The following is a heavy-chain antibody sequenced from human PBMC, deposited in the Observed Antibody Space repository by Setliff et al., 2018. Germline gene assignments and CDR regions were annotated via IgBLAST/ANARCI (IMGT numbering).Heavy chain of an antibody. V-gene: IGHV4-39*01. J-gene: IGHJ4*02. CDR1: GASITNINYY. CDR2: IFYSGRT. Sequence: SETLSLTCTVSGASITNINYYWGLIRQPPGKGLEWIGSIFYSGRTFYNPSLKSRVSISVDTSKNQFSLTLSSVTAADTAVYYCARLPNYVWGSPVDYWGQGTLVTVSS. CDR3: ARLPNYVWGSPVDY. D-gene: IGHD3-16*01.